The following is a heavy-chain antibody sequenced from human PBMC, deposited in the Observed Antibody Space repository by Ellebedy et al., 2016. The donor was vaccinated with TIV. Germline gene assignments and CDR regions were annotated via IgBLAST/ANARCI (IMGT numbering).Heavy chain of an antibody. V-gene: IGHV5-51*01. CDR1: GYSFTSYW. J-gene: IGHJ3*02. CDR2: IYPGDSDT. Sequence: GESLKISCKGSGYSFTSYWIGWVRQMPGKGLEWMGIIYPGDSDTRYSPSFQGQVTISADKSISTAYLQWSSLKASDIAMYYCATPLRGYCSGGSCWGRWFDAFDIWGQGTMVTVSS. D-gene: IGHD2-15*01. CDR3: ATPLRGYCSGGSCWGRWFDAFDI.